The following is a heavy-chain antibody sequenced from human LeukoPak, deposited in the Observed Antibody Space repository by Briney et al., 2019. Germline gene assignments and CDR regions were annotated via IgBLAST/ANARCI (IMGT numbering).Heavy chain of an antibody. V-gene: IGHV3-7*01. J-gene: IGHJ4*02. CDR3: ARELAGHYYGSGSSFDY. CDR2: TREDGSEK. CDR1: GFTFSTYW. D-gene: IGHD3-10*01. Sequence: GGSLRLSCTASGFTFSTYWMSWVRQAPGKGLEWVANTREDGSEKYYVDSVKGRFTISRDNAKNSLYLQMNSLRAEDTAVYYCARELAGHYYGSGSSFDYWGQGTLVTVSS.